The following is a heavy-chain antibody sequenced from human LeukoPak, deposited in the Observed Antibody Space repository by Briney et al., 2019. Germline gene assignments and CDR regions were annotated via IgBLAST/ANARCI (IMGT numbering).Heavy chain of an antibody. D-gene: IGHD4-11*01. CDR3: ASHIVTTTAVDC. CDR1: GDSITNYY. CDR2: SSYSGRT. J-gene: IGHJ4*02. Sequence: RPSETLSLTCTVAGDSITNYYWSWIRQPPGKGLEWIGYSSYSGRTNYNPSLKSRVTISLDTSKNQFSLNLGSVTVADTAVYYCASHIVTTTAVDCWGQGTLVTVSS. V-gene: IGHV4-59*08.